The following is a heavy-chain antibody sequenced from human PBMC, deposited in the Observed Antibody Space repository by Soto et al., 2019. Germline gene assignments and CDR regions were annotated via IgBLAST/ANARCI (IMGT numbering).Heavy chain of an antibody. Sequence: GESLKISCQGSGYSFTSYWIGWVRQMPGKGLEWMGIIYPGDSDTRYSPSFQGQVTISADKSISTAYLQWSSLKASDTAMYYCARSTAVRGVIRIPYGMDVWGQGTTVTVSS. CDR3: ARSTAVRGVIRIPYGMDV. CDR1: GYSFTSYW. V-gene: IGHV5-51*01. CDR2: IYPGDSDT. J-gene: IGHJ6*02. D-gene: IGHD3-10*01.